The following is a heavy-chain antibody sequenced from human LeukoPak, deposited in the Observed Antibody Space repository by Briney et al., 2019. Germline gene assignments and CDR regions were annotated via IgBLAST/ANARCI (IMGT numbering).Heavy chain of an antibody. Sequence: SETLSLTCTVSGGSISSGSYYWSWIRPPAGKGLEWIGRIYTSGSTNYNPSLKSRVTISVDTSKTQFSLKLSSVPAADPAGYYCARAPLDDYVWGSYRHGMDVWGKGTTVTVSS. J-gene: IGHJ6*04. V-gene: IGHV4-61*02. CDR3: ARAPLDDYVWGSYRHGMDV. D-gene: IGHD3-16*02. CDR1: GGSISSGSYY. CDR2: IYTSGST.